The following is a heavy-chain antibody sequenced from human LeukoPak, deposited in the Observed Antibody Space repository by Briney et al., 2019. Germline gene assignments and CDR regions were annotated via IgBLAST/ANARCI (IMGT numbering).Heavy chain of an antibody. Sequence: SETLSLTRSVFGDSATHHGWSWVRQPPGKGLEWIGYVYANGFGSDNKNPSLKSRVTISVGTSRNQFSLRLNFVTAADTAIYYCARDNFGSLDFWGQGALVTVSS. CDR2: VYANGFGSD. D-gene: IGHD3-10*01. V-gene: IGHV4-59*02. CDR3: ARDNFGSLDF. J-gene: IGHJ4*02. CDR1: GDSATHHG.